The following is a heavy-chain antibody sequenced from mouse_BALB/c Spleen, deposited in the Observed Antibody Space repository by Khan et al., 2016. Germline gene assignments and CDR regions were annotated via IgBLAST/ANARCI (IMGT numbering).Heavy chain of an antibody. Sequence: EVKLEESGGGLVQPGGSMKLSCVASGFTFSNYWMNWVRQTPEKGLEWVAPIRLDTDDYVTHYAESGKGKFTISRDDSKSNVYLQMNNLRAEDSGIYYCWLLLWGQGTTLTVSS. CDR2: IRLDTDDYVT. CDR3: WLLL. J-gene: IGHJ2*01. D-gene: IGHD2-3*01. CDR1: GFTFSNYW. V-gene: IGHV6-3*01.